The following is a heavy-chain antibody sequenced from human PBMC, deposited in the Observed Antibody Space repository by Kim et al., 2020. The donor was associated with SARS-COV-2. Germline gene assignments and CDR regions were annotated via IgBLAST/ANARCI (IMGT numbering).Heavy chain of an antibody. CDR3: AKDYYDSSGYFDY. Sequence: YADSVKGRFTISRDNAKNSLYLQMNSLRTEDTALYYCAKDYYDSSGYFDYWGQGTLVTVSS. V-gene: IGHV3-9*01. D-gene: IGHD3-22*01. J-gene: IGHJ4*02.